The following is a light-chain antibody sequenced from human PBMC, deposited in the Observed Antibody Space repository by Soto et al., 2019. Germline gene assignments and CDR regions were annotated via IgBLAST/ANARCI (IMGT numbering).Light chain of an antibody. CDR3: QQYGSSGT. CDR2: GAS. J-gene: IGKJ1*01. CDR1: QSVNNNY. V-gene: IGKV3-20*01. Sequence: EIVLTQSPGTLSLSPGERVTLSYRASQSVNNNYLAWYQQKPGQTPRLLIYGASNRATGIPDRFSGSGSGTDFTLTISRLEPEDFAVYYCQQYGSSGTFGQGTKVEIK.